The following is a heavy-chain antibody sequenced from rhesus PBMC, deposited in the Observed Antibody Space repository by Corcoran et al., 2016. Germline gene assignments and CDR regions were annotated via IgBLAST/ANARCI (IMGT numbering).Heavy chain of an antibody. V-gene: IGHV4-165*01. Sequence: QVQLQESGPGLVKHSETLSLTCAVSGGSFSGYYWGWIRQPPGKGLEGIGYISGSRSSPDYTPSLNSRVTSATDTSKTQFVLKLSSGTAADTAVYYWARTPWVFSRFDYWGQGVLVTVSS. D-gene: IGHD2-27*01. CDR3: ARTPWVFSRFDY. CDR2: ISGSRSSP. J-gene: IGHJ4*01. CDR1: GGSFSGYY.